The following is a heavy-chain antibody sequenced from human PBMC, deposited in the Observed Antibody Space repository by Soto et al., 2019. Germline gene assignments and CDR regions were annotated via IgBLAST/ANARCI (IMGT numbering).Heavy chain of an antibody. Sequence: QVQLVQSGAEVKKPGSSVKVSCKASGGTFSSFAISWVRQAPGQAPEWMGGITPIFATANYAQKFQGRVTITADESTNTVYMELSSLRSEDTAVYYCARWRGTVTTPGFMGPLDYWGQGTLVTVSS. V-gene: IGHV1-69*01. D-gene: IGHD3-3*01. J-gene: IGHJ4*02. CDR1: GGTFSSFA. CDR3: ARWRGTVTTPGFMGPLDY. CDR2: ITPIFATA.